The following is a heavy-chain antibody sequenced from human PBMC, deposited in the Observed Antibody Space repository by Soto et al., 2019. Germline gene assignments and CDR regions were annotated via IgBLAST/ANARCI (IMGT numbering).Heavy chain of an antibody. J-gene: IGHJ4*02. Sequence: PGGSLRLSCAVSGFTVSSNYMSWVRQAPGKGLEWVSVIYSGGSTYYADSVRGRFTISRDNSKNTLYLQMNSLRAEDTAVYYCAKETLGYCSSGSCRIDYWGQGTLVTVSS. CDR1: GFTVSSNY. CDR2: IYSGGST. D-gene: IGHD2-15*01. CDR3: AKETLGYCSSGSCRIDY. V-gene: IGHV3-53*01.